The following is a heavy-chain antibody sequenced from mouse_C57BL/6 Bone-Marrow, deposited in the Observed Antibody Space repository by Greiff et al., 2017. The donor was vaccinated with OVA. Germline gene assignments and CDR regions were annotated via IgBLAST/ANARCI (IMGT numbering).Heavy chain of an antibody. J-gene: IGHJ1*03. CDR1: GYTFTSYW. V-gene: IGHV1-50*01. D-gene: IGHD2-5*01. CDR2: IDPSDSYT. CDR3: ARENYSNWYFDV. Sequence: HVQLQQPGAELVKPGASVKLSCKASGYTFTSYWMQWVKQRPGQGLEWIGEIDPSDSYTNYNQKFKGKATLTVDTSSSTAYMQLSSLTSEDSAVYYCARENYSNWYFDVWGTGTTVTVSS.